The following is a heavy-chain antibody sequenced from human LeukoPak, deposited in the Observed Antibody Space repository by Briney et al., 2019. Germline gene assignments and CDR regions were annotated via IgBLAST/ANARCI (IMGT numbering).Heavy chain of an antibody. D-gene: IGHD2-2*01. Sequence: SVKVSCKASGGTFSSYAISWVRQAPGQGLEWMGGIIPIFGTANYAQKFQGRVTITADESTSTAYMELSSLRFEDTAVYYCAREWGYCSSTSCYGAFDIWGQGTMVTVSS. CDR1: GGTFSSYA. CDR2: IIPIFGTA. V-gene: IGHV1-69*13. J-gene: IGHJ3*02. CDR3: AREWGYCSSTSCYGAFDI.